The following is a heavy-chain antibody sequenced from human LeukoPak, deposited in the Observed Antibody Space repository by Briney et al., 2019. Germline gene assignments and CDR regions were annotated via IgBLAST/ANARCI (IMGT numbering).Heavy chain of an antibody. CDR1: GGSISSSNW. J-gene: IGHJ6*02. V-gene: IGHV4-4*02. CDR3: ARDEAAAEDYYGMDV. CDR2: IYHSGST. D-gene: IGHD6-13*01. Sequence: SETLSLTCAVSGGSISSSNWWSWVRQPPGKGLEWIGEIYHSGSTNYNPSLKSRVTISVDKSKNQFSLKLSSVTAADTAVYYCARDEAAAEDYYGMDVRGQGTTVTVSS.